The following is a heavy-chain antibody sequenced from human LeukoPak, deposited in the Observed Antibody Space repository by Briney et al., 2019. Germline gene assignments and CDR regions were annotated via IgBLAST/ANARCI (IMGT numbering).Heavy chain of an antibody. CDR3: ASASRYYYDSSGYYSERG. CDR1: GGTFSSYA. CDR2: IIPIFGTA. V-gene: IGHV1-69*06. Sequence: GASVKVSCKASGGTFSSYAISWVRQAPGQGLEWTGRIIPIFGTANYAQKFQGRVTITADKSTSTAYMELSSLRSEDTAVYYCASASRYYYDSSGYYSERGWGQGTLVTVSS. J-gene: IGHJ4*02. D-gene: IGHD3-22*01.